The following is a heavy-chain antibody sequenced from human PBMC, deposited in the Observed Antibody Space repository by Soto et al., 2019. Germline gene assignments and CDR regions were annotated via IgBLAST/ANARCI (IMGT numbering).Heavy chain of an antibody. D-gene: IGHD3-16*02. CDR2: IYYSVNT. CDR1: VGSIISFYYY. Sequence: PLETLSLTYCVSVGSIISFYYYWSWIFQPPWKGLEWIGNIYYSVNTYYNPSLKSRLIISVDTSKNQFSLKLSSVTAADTAVYYCARDYRSPSGGMDVWGQGTTVTVSS. V-gene: IGHV4-30-4*01. CDR3: ARDYRSPSGGMDV. J-gene: IGHJ6*02.